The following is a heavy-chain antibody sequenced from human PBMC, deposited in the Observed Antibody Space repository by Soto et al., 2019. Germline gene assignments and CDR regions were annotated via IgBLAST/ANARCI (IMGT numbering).Heavy chain of an antibody. CDR3: ARDHHRYSGYDYVDY. J-gene: IGHJ4*02. V-gene: IGHV3-11*05. D-gene: IGHD5-12*01. CDR1: GFTFSDYY. Sequence: QVQLVESGGGLVKPGGSLRLSCAASGFTFSDYYMSWIRQAPGKGLEWVSYISSSSSYTNYAESVKGRFTISRDNAKNSXXXXXXXXRAEDTAVYYCARDHHRYSGYDYVDYWGQGTLVTVSS. CDR2: ISSSSSYT.